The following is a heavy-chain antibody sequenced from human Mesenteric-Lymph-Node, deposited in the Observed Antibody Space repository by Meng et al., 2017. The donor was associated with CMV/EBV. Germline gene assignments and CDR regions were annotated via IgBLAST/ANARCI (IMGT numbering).Heavy chain of an antibody. J-gene: IGHJ4*02. V-gene: IGHV3-7*01. CDR1: GITFSSYA. CDR2: IEGDGSRK. CDR3: ARANNFDH. Sequence: GGSLRLSCAAAGITFSSYAMSWVRQAPGKGLEWVANIEGDGSRKYSVDSVKGRFTISRDNAKNSVYLQMNSLTAEDTAVYYCARANNFDHWGQGTLVTVSS. D-gene: IGHD4/OR15-4a*01.